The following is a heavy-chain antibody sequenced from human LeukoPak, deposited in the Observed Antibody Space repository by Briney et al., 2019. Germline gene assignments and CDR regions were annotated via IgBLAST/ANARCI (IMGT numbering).Heavy chain of an antibody. D-gene: IGHD4/OR15-4a*01. Sequence: AGGSLRLSCADSGFTFSNAWMSWVRQAPGKGPEWVGRIKSQSDGGTTDYAAPVKGRFSISRGDSKNSLFLQMNSLKTEDTAVYYCSYGANFYFDLWGRGTLVTVSS. CDR1: GFTFSNAW. J-gene: IGHJ2*01. V-gene: IGHV3-15*01. CDR3: SYGANFYFDL. CDR2: IKSQSDGGTT.